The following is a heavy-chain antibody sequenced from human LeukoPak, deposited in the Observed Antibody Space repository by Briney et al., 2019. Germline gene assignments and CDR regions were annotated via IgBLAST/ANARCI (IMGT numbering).Heavy chain of an antibody. V-gene: IGHV3-64*01. CDR2: ISTNGDGT. Sequence: SGGSLGLSCAASGFTFSTYAMHWVRQGPGKRLEYVAAISTNGDGTYYANSVRGRFTISRDNSKNTLYLQMGSLRAEDMAVYYCARYSGSCYNSWGQGTLVTVSS. CDR1: GFTFSTYA. D-gene: IGHD2-15*01. J-gene: IGHJ4*02. CDR3: ARYSGSCYNS.